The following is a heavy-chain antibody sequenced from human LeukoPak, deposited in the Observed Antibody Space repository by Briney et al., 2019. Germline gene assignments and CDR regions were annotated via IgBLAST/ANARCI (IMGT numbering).Heavy chain of an antibody. CDR2: IYYSGST. CDR1: GGSISSSSYY. J-gene: IGHJ6*03. CDR3: AREFRGGGSGSYMGRYYYYMDV. Sequence: SETLSLTCTVSGGSISSSSYYWGWIRQPPGKGLEWIGSIYYSGSTYYNPSLKSRVTISVDTSKNQFSLKLSSVTAVDTAVYYCAREFRGGGSGSYMGRYYYYMDVWGKGTTVTVSS. D-gene: IGHD3-10*01. V-gene: IGHV4-39*07.